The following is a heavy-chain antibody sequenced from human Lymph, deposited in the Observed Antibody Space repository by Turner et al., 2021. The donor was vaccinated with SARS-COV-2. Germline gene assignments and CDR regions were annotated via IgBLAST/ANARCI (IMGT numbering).Heavy chain of an antibody. V-gene: IGHV1-24*01. D-gene: IGHD1-1*01. J-gene: IGHJ4*02. Sequence: QVQLVQSGAAVKKPGTSVKVSCKVSGYTLTELSKHLVRHAPGKGPEWMGGFDAEDGATIYAQKFQGRVTMTEDTSTDTAYMELSSLRSEDTAVYYCATLKSNWKILTGRYYFDFWGQGTLVTVSS. CDR3: ATLKSNWKILTGRYYFDF. CDR2: FDAEDGAT. CDR1: GYTLTELS.